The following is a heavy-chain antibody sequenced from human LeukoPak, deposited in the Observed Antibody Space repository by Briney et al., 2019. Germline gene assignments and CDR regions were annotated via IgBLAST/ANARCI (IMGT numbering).Heavy chain of an antibody. CDR2: IYYSGST. CDR3: ARYPHNNSYYYYMDV. V-gene: IGHV4-39*07. CDR1: GGSISSSSYY. J-gene: IGHJ6*03. D-gene: IGHD2/OR15-2a*01. Sequence: SSETLSLTCTVSGGSISSSSYYWGWIRQPPGKGLEWIGSIYYSGSTYYNPSLKSRVTISVDTSKNQFSLKLSSVTAADTAVYYCARYPHNNSYYYYMDVWGKGTTVTVSS.